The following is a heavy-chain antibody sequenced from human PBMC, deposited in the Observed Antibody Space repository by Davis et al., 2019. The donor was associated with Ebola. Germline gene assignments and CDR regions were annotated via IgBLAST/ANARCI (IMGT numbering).Heavy chain of an antibody. Sequence: PSETLSLTCAISGDSVSSNSGAWNWIRQSPSRGLEWLGRTYYRSKWYHDYAVSVKSRITINPDTSKNQISLQLNSVTPEETAVYYCAKGGGYRNVLWFDPWGQGTLVTVSS. J-gene: IGHJ5*02. CDR3: AKGGGYRNVLWFDP. CDR1: GDSVSSNSGA. V-gene: IGHV6-1*01. CDR2: TYYRSKWYH. D-gene: IGHD3-16*01.